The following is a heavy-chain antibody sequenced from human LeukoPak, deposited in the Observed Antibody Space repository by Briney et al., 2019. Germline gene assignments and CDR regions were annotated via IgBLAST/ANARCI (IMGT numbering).Heavy chain of an antibody. D-gene: IGHD1-26*01. J-gene: IGHJ6*03. CDR2: IKQDGSEK. V-gene: IGHV3-7*01. Sequence: GGSLRLSCVVSGITLSNYAMSWVRQAPGKGLEWVANIKQDGSEKYYVDSVKGRFTISRDNAKNSLYLQMNSLRAEDTAVYYCARVAGRRYYYYYMDVWGKGTTVTVSS. CDR1: GITLSNYA. CDR3: ARVAGRRYYYYYMDV.